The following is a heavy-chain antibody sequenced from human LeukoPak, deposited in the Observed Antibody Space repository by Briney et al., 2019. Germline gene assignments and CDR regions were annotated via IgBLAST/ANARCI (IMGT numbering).Heavy chain of an antibody. V-gene: IGHV1-3*01. D-gene: IGHD2-15*01. CDR1: GYTFTSYA. Sequence: GASVKVSCKASGYTFTSYAMHWVRQAPGQRLEWMGWINAGNGNAKYLQKFQGRVTFTRDTSASTAYMGLSSLRSEDTAVYYCASIDYGDYWGQGTLVTVSS. CDR2: INAGNGNA. CDR3: ASIDYGDY. J-gene: IGHJ4*02.